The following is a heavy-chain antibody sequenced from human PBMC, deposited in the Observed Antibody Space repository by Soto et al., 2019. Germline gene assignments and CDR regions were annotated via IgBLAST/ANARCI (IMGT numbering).Heavy chain of an antibody. CDR1: GFTFSSYP. D-gene: IGHD2-21*01. CDR3: ETRIVVIY. Sequence: PGGSLRLSCAASGFTFSSYPVSWVRQAPGKGLEWVSAISASGGTTYYADSVKGRFTISRDNSKNTLYLQMNSLRAEDTALYYCETRIVVIYWGQGTLVTVSS. J-gene: IGHJ4*02. CDR2: ISASGGTT. V-gene: IGHV3-23*01.